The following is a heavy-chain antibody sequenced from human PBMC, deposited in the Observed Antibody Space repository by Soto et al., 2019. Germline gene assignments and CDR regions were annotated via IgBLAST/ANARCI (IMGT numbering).Heavy chain of an antibody. J-gene: IGHJ4*02. CDR2: ISYDGSNK. D-gene: IGHD5-12*01. V-gene: IGHV3-30*18. CDR1: GFTYSSYG. Sequence: PGRSLRLSCAASGFTYSSYGMHWVRQAPGKGLEWVAVISYDGSNKYYADSVKGRFTISRDNSKNTLYLQMNSLRAEDTAVYYCAKDQVRSGYDLPDYWGQGTLVTVSS. CDR3: AKDQVRSGYDLPDY.